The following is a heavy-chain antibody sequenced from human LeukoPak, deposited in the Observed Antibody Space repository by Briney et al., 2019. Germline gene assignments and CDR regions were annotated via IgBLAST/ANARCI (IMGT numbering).Heavy chain of an antibody. CDR1: AGTFSSYA. D-gene: IGHD2-2*01. CDR3: ARSLGYCSSTSCYGGYYFDY. J-gene: IGHJ4*02. Sequence: SVKVSCKASAGTFSSYAISWVRQAPGQGLEWMGGIIPIVGTANYAQKFQGKVTITADESTSTAYMELSSLRSEDTAVYYCARSLGYCSSTSCYGGYYFDYWGQGTLVTVSS. V-gene: IGHV1-69*13. CDR2: IIPIVGTA.